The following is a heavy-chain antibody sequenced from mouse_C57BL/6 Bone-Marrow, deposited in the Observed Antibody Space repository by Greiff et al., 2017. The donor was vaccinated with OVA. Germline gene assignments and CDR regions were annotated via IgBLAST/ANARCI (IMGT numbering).Heavy chain of an antibody. CDR1: GYAFSSYW. V-gene: IGHV1-80*01. Sequence: VKLQESGAELVKPGASVKISCKASGYAFSSYWMNWVKQRPGKGLEWIGQIYPGDGDTNYNGKFKGKATLTADKSSSTAYMQLSSLTSEDSAVYFCARKRTTVDYFDYWGQGTTLTVSS. J-gene: IGHJ2*01. CDR3: ARKRTTVDYFDY. D-gene: IGHD1-1*01. CDR2: IYPGDGDT.